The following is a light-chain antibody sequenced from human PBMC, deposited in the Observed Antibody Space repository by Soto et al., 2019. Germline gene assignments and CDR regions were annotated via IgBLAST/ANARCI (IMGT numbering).Light chain of an antibody. V-gene: IGKV3-20*01. CDR3: QQYRSSPCT. CDR2: GVS. Sequence: EIVLTQSPGTLSLSPGERAALSCRASESVSSSYLAWYQQKPGQAPRLLIYGVSSRATGIPDRFSGSGSGTDFTLSISIQAPEDLVLYYCQQYRSSPCTFGQGTKVQIK. CDR1: ESVSSSY. J-gene: IGKJ1*01.